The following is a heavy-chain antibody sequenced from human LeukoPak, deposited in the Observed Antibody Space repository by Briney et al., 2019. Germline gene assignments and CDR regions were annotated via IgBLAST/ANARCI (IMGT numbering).Heavy chain of an antibody. J-gene: IGHJ4*02. V-gene: IGHV4-59*01. Sequence: SETLSLTCTVSGGSISSYYWSWIRQPPGKGLEWIGYIYYSGSTNYNPSLKSRVTISVDTSKNQFSLELSSVTAADTAVYYCARSYSTGSYFDYWGQGTLVTVSS. CDR2: IYYSGST. CDR1: GGSISSYY. CDR3: ARSYSTGSYFDY. D-gene: IGHD1-26*01.